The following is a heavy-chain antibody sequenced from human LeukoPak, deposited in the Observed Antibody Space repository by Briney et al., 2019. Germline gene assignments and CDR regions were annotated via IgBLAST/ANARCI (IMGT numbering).Heavy chain of an antibody. D-gene: IGHD6-19*01. Sequence: GGSLRLSCAASGFTFSSYSMNWVRQAPGKGLEWVSSISSSSSYIYYADSVKGRFTISRDNAKNSLYLQMNSLRAEDTAVYYCARDSGYSSGWYSLRVNAFDIWGQGTMVTVSS. CDR1: GFTFSSYS. CDR2: ISSSSSYI. J-gene: IGHJ3*02. CDR3: ARDSGYSSGWYSLRVNAFDI. V-gene: IGHV3-21*01.